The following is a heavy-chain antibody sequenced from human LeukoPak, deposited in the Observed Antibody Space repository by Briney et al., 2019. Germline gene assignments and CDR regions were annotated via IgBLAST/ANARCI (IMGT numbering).Heavy chain of an antibody. J-gene: IGHJ4*02. D-gene: IGHD3-10*01. CDR3: ARDITMVRGVRDY. V-gene: IGHV4-39*07. Sequence: PSETLSLTCTVSGGSISSSSYYWGWIRQPPGKGLEWIGSIYYSGSTYYNPSLKSRVTISVDTSKNQFSLKLSSVTAADTAVYYCARDITMVRGVRDYWGQGTLVTVSS. CDR2: IYYSGST. CDR1: GGSISSSSYY.